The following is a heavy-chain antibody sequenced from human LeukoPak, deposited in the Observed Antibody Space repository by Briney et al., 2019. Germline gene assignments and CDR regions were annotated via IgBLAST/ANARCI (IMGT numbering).Heavy chain of an antibody. D-gene: IGHD3-3*01. CDR3: AKSRNFGLVDFDY. CDR1: GFSFSSYA. V-gene: IGHV3-23*01. J-gene: IGHJ4*02. Sequence: PGRSLRLSCAASGFSFSSYALSWVRQAPGKGLEWVSVISGGGGSTYYADSVKGRFTISRDNSKNTLYLQMNSLRAEDTAVYYCAKSRNFGLVDFDYWGQGTLVTVSS. CDR2: ISGGGGST.